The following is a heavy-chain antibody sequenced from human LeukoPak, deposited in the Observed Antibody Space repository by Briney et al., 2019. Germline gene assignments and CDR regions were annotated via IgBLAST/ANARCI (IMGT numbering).Heavy chain of an antibody. Sequence: KPSETLSLTCTVPGGSISSYYWSWIRQPPGKGLEWIGYIYYSGSTNYNPSLKSRVTISVETSKNQFSLKLSSVTAADTAVYYCARGPWIQLWSFDYWGQGTLVTVSS. CDR1: GGSISSYY. CDR2: IYYSGST. D-gene: IGHD5-18*01. CDR3: ARGPWIQLWSFDY. V-gene: IGHV4-59*01. J-gene: IGHJ4*02.